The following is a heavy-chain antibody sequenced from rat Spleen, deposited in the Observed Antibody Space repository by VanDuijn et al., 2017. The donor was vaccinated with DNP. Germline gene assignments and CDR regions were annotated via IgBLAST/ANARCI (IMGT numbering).Heavy chain of an antibody. CDR1: GLSLRSNS. CDR3: ARCQGNYGYNYDYYVMDA. V-gene: IGHV2-19*01. D-gene: IGHD1-9*01. J-gene: IGHJ4*01. CDR2: IQNGGST. Sequence: QVQLKESGPGLVQPSQTLSLTCTVSGLSLRSNSASWVRQPPGKGLEWMGRIQNGGSTDYNSVLESRLSISRDTSKSQVFLKVNSVQTEDTAMYFCARCQGNYGYNYDYYVMDAWGQGTSVTVSS.